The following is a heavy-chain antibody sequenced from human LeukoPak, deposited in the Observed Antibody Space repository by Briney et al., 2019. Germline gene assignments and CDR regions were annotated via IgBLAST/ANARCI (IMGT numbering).Heavy chain of an antibody. CDR3: ARDGAWWELRPHYFRY. CDR1: VFAFRNYN. CDR2: ICSKRSDI. Sequence: PRRSLSPSCAASVFAFRNYNTNWGSQTPGQGQERVSGICSKRSDIYYADSVKGGFTIYRDNAKNTLSLKLKRLRADNTAGNYGARDGAWWELRPHYFRYGGEGTLVSVSS. J-gene: IGHJ4*02. D-gene: IGHD1-26*01. V-gene: IGHV3-21*01.